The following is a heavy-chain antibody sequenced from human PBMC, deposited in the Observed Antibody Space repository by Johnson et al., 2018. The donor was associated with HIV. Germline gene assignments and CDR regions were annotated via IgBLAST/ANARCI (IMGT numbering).Heavy chain of an antibody. V-gene: IGHV3-9*01. CDR3: ARSLRGSGEGDAFDI. Sequence: EVQLVESGGGLVQPGRSLRLSCAASGFTFDDYAMHWVRQAPGKGLEWVSGISWNSGSIGYADSVKGRFTISRDNSKNTLYLQMNSLRAEDTAVYYCARSLRGSGEGDAFDIWGQGTMVTVSS. J-gene: IGHJ3*02. CDR1: GFTFDDYA. D-gene: IGHD1-26*01. CDR2: ISWNSGSI.